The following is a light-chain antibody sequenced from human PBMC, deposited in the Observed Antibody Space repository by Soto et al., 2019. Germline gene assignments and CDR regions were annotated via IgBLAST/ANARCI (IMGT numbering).Light chain of an antibody. CDR3: ISYADRQSYL. J-gene: IGLJ1*01. CDR2: AVS. Sequence: QSVLTQPPSVSGSPGQSVTISCSGTSSDIGSYYHVAWYQQFPGKSPKLVIYAVSERPSGVSDRFSGSKSGITASLTISGLQTEDEADYYCISYADRQSYLFGTGTKVTVL. V-gene: IGLV2-11*01. CDR1: SSDIGSYYH.